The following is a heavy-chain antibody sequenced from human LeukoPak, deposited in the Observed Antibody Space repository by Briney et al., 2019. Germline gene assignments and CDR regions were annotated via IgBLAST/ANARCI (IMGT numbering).Heavy chain of an antibody. Sequence: SETLSLTCTVSGGSISSYYWRWLRQPPGKGLVWIGYLYYSGSTNYNPSLKSRVTISVDTSKNPFSLKLSSVTAADTAVYYCARAAGNRYFDLYYGMDVWGQGTTVTVSS. J-gene: IGHJ6*02. CDR1: GGSISSYY. D-gene: IGHD3-9*01. CDR2: LYYSGST. CDR3: ARAAGNRYFDLYYGMDV. V-gene: IGHV4-59*01.